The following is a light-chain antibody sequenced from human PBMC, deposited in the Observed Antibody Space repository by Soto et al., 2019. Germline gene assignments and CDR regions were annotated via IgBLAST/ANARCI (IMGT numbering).Light chain of an antibody. J-gene: IGKJ1*01. Sequence: EIVMTQSTGTLSVSPGEGATLSCRASQSVSTNLAWYQQKPDQAPRLLIYGASTTATGMPARFSGSGSGTEFTLTISSLQSEDFAVYYCQQYYTWPRTFGQGTRVEIK. CDR3: QQYYTWPRT. CDR1: QSVSTN. CDR2: GAS. V-gene: IGKV3-15*01.